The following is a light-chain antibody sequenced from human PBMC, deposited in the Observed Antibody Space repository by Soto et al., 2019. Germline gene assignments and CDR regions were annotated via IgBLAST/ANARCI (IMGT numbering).Light chain of an antibody. J-gene: IGKJ1*01. CDR3: QQYGRSGT. CDR1: QSISRTY. V-gene: IGKV3-20*01. CDR2: ATS. Sequence: EIVMAQSPGTLSLSPCERATPSCRASQSISRTYLAWYQQKPVQAPRLLIYATSSRATGIPDRFSGSGSGTDFTLTISRLEPEDFAVYYCQQYGRSGTFGQGTKVDIK.